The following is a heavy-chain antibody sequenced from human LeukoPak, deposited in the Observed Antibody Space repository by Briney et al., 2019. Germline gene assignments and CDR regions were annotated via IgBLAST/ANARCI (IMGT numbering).Heavy chain of an antibody. CDR2: ISYDGSNK. CDR1: GFTFSSYG. Sequence: PGGSLRLSCAAFGFTFSSYGMHWVRQAPGKGLEWVAVISYDGSNKYYADSVKGRFTISRDNSKNTLYLQMNSLRAEDTAVYYCAKTYYDSSGYYPPGYWGQGTLVTVSS. CDR3: AKTYYDSSGYYPPGY. D-gene: IGHD3-22*01. J-gene: IGHJ4*02. V-gene: IGHV3-30*18.